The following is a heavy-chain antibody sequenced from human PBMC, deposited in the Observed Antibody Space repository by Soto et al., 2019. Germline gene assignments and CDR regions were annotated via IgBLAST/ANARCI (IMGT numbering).Heavy chain of an antibody. CDR1: GGSISSSSYY. V-gene: IGHV4-39*01. D-gene: IGHD3-16*01. CDR3: ASHDVVVIPPTG. J-gene: IGHJ4*02. CDR2: IYYSGST. Sequence: SETLSLTCTVSGGSISSSSYYWGWIRQPPGKVLVCFGIIYYSGSTYYNPSLKSRVTTSLDTSKNQFSLKLSSVTAADTAVYYCASHDVVVIPPTGWDQGALVTVSS.